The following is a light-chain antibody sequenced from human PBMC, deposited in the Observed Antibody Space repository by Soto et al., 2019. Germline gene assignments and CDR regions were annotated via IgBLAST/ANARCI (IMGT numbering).Light chain of an antibody. CDR3: QQAYSFPIT. CDR1: QDIAAY. CDR2: AAS. J-gene: IGKJ5*01. V-gene: IGKV1D-12*01. Sequence: DIQVTQSPSSVSASVGDRVTITCRASQDIAAYLAWYQHKPGRAPELLIHAASSSQSGVPSRFSGSGSGTDFTLTINSLQPEDFATYYCQQAYSFPITFGQGTRLDI.